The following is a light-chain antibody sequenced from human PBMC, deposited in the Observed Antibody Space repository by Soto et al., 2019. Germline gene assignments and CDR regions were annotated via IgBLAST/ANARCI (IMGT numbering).Light chain of an antibody. CDR1: QSVSGK. CDR2: DAS. CDR3: QQSNNWPWT. J-gene: IGKJ1*01. Sequence: EIVMAQSPATLSVSPGERATLSFRASQSVSGKLAWYQQKPGQAPRLLIYDASTRATGIPARFSGSGSGTEFTLTISSLQSEDFAVYYCQQSNNWPWTFGQGTKV. V-gene: IGKV3-15*01.